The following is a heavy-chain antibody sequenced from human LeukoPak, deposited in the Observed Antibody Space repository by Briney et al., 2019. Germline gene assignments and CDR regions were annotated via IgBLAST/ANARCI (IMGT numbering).Heavy chain of an antibody. J-gene: IGHJ4*02. D-gene: IGHD6-19*01. CDR2: IYHSGST. CDR1: GGSIRSYY. Sequence: PSETLSLTCTVSGGSIRSYYWNWIRQPAGKGLEWIGEIYHSGSTNYNPSLKSRVTISVDKSKNQFSLKLSSVTAADTAVYYCARAGYSSGWSRSFDYWGQGTLVTVSS. CDR3: ARAGYSSGWSRSFDY. V-gene: IGHV4-59*12.